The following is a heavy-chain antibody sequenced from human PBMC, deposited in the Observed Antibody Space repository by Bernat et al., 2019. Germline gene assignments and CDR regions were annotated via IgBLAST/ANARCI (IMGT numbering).Heavy chain of an antibody. V-gene: IGHV4-34*01. CDR1: GGSFSGYY. D-gene: IGHD1-26*01. Sequence: VQLQQWGAGLLKPSETLSLTCAVYGGSFSGYYWSWIRQPPGKGLEWIGEINHSGSTNYNPSLKSRVTISVDTSKNQFSLKLSSVTAADTAVYYCARILGATSQTWGQGTLVTVSS. CDR3: ARILGATSQT. CDR2: INHSGST. J-gene: IGHJ5*02.